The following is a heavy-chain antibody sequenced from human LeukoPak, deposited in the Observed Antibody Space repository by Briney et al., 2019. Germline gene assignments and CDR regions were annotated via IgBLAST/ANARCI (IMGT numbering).Heavy chain of an antibody. J-gene: IGHJ4*02. Sequence: ASVKVSCKTSGYSFTNYDINWVRQATGQGLEWMGWMSPNSGKTGYAQKFQGRVTITRNTSISTAYMELSRLRSDDTAVYYCARDESESGGSRAFDYWGQGTLVTVSS. D-gene: IGHD2-15*01. CDR1: GYSFTNYD. CDR3: ARDESESGGSRAFDY. V-gene: IGHV1-8*01. CDR2: MSPNSGKT.